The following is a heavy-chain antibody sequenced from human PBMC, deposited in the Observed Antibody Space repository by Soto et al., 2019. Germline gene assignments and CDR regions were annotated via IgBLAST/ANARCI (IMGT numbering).Heavy chain of an antibody. D-gene: IGHD4-17*01. CDR2: IYPGDSKT. Sequence: QLVQSGEAVKEPGESLKIACKGSGFSFTTYWIAWVRQMPGKGLEWMGSIYPGDSKTTYSPSFQGQVTISADKSISTAYVQWSSRKASETAMYDCERDLDYVGNSEASDVWGKGTMVTLSS. CDR1: GFSFTTYW. CDR3: ERDLDYVGNSEASDV. V-gene: IGHV5-51*03. J-gene: IGHJ3*01.